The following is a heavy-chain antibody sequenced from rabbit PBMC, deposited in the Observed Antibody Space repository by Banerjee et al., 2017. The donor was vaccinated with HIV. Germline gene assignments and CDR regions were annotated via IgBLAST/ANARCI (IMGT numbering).Heavy chain of an antibody. Sequence: QEQLEESGGDLVQPEGSLTLTCTASGFSFSSNAMCWVRQAPGKGLEWIGTIYAGDGSSGNTYYANWAKGRFTISKTSSTTVTLQMASLTAADTATYFCARGRYASSSGWDIGIYGMDLWGPGTLVTVS. J-gene: IGHJ6*01. V-gene: IGHV1S45*01. CDR1: GFSFSSNA. D-gene: IGHD1-1*01. CDR2: IYAGDGSSGNT. CDR3: ARGRYASSSGWDIGIYGMDL.